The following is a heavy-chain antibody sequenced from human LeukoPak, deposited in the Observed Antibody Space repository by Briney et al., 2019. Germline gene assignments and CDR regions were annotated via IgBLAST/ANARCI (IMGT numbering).Heavy chain of an antibody. V-gene: IGHV3-15*01. D-gene: IGHD3-9*01. J-gene: IGHJ5*01. CDR3: TTPLRYFDWFGY. Sequence: PGGSLRLSCAASGFTFSSYSMSWVRQAPGKGLEWVGRIKSKTDGGTTDYAAPVKGRFTISRDDSKNTLYLQMNSLKTEDTAVYYCTTPLRYFDWFGYWGQGTLVTVSS. CDR2: IKSKTDGGTT. CDR1: GFTFSSYS.